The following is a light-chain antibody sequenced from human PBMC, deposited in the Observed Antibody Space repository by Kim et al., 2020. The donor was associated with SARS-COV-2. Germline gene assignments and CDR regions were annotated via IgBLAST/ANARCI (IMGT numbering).Light chain of an antibody. CDR3: QQYGSSHYT. CDR2: AIS. J-gene: IGKJ2*01. Sequence: EIVLTQSPATLSLSPGERATLSCRASQSVSSSYLAWYQQKPGQAPRLLIYAISSRATGIPDRFSGSGSGTDFTLTISRLEPEDFAVYYCQQYGSSHYTFGQGTKLEI. V-gene: IGKV3-20*01. CDR1: QSVSSSY.